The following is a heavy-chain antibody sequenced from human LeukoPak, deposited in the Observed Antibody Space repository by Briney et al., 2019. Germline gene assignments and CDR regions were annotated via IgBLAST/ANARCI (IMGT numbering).Heavy chain of an antibody. J-gene: IGHJ4*02. Sequence: PGGSLRLSCAASGFTFSIFGMNWVRQAPGKGLEWVAVISYDGSNKYYADSVKGRFTISRDNSKNTLYLQMNSLRAEDTAVYYCAKNAHLDYWGQGTLVTVSS. V-gene: IGHV3-30*18. CDR1: GFTFSIFG. CDR3: AKNAHLDY. CDR2: ISYDGSNK.